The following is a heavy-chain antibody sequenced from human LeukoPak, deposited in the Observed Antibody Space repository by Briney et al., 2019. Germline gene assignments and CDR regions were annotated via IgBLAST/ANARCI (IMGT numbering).Heavy chain of an antibody. V-gene: IGHV3-30*18. Sequence: GRSLRLSCAASGFTFSSYGMHWVRQAPGKGLEWVAVISYDGSNKYYADSVKGRFTISRDNSKNTLYLQMNSLRAEGTAVYYCAKDGQYGDFDYWGQGTLVTVSS. CDR2: ISYDGSNK. CDR1: GFTFSSYG. J-gene: IGHJ4*02. D-gene: IGHD4-17*01. CDR3: AKDGQYGDFDY.